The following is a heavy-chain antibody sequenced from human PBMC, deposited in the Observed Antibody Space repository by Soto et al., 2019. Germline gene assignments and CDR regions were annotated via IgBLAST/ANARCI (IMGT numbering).Heavy chain of an antibody. CDR3: ARGQQLRPHIDY. Sequence: QVQLVESGGGVVQPGRSLRLSCAASGFTFSSYGMHWVRQAPGKGLEWVAVIWYDGSNKYYADSVKGRFTISRDNSKNTMYLQMNSLRAEDTAVYYCARGQQLRPHIDYWGQGTLVTVSS. CDR1: GFTFSSYG. J-gene: IGHJ4*02. CDR2: IWYDGSNK. D-gene: IGHD6-13*01. V-gene: IGHV3-33*01.